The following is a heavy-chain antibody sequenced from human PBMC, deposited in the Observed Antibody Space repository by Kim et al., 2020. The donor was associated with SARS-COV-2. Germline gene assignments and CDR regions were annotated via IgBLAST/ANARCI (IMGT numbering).Heavy chain of an antibody. CDR3: AGGTSSGYYILFDY. V-gene: IGHV4-39*01. Sequence: PSLKKRVTISVDTSKNQFTLNLSSVTAADTAVYYCAGGTSSGYYILFDYWGQGTLVTVSS. J-gene: IGHJ4*02. D-gene: IGHD3-22*01.